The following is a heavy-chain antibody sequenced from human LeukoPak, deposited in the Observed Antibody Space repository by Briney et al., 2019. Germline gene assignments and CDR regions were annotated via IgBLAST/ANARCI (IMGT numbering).Heavy chain of an antibody. CDR2: IYTSGST. CDR3: ARDVVAARGSFDY. CDR1: GDSISGFY. J-gene: IGHJ4*02. V-gene: IGHV4-4*07. D-gene: IGHD2-2*01. Sequence: SETLSLTCTVSGDSISGFYWSWIRQAAGKGLEWIGHIYTSGSTNYNPSLKSRVTMSVDMSKNQCSLKLRSVTAADTAVYYCARDVVAARGSFDYWGQGTLVTVSS.